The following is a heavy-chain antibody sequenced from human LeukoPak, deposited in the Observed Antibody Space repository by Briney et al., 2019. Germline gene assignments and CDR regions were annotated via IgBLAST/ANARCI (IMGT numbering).Heavy chain of an antibody. Sequence: GGSLRLSCAASGFTFSTYAMNWVRQAPGKGLEWGLIIGGNGGTTYYTYSVTGRFTISRDNANNKLYLQMNSQRAEDTAVYFCAKEVTGTARLFDCWGQGTLVTVSS. CDR1: GFTFSTYA. V-gene: IGHV3-23*01. CDR2: IGGNGGTT. J-gene: IGHJ4*02. D-gene: IGHD1-20*01. CDR3: AKEVTGTARLFDC.